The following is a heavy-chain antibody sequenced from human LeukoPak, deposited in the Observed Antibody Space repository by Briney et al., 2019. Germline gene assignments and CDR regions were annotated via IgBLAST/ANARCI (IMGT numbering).Heavy chain of an antibody. CDR3: ARMGYYDSSGRYRGAFDI. D-gene: IGHD3-22*01. V-gene: IGHV5-51*01. CDR1: GYSFTTYW. J-gene: IGHJ3*02. Sequence: GESLKISCKASGYSFTTYWIGWVRQMPGKGLEWMGIIYPADSTAHYSPSFQGQVTISVDKSINTAYLQWSRLKASDTAMYYCARMGYYDSSGRYRGAFDIWGQGTMVTVSS. CDR2: IYPADSTA.